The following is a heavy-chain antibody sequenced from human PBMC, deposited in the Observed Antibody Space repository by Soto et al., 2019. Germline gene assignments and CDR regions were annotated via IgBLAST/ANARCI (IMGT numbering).Heavy chain of an antibody. CDR3: ARDPGYSYGYN. CDR1: ECTFTKYD. Sequence: ASVKVSCKASECTFTKYDMHWVCQAPGQRLECVGWINAGNGDTKYSQRFQGRVTITRDTSASTAYMEVSSLRSEDTAVYYCARDPGYSYGYNWGQGTLVTVSS. J-gene: IGHJ4*02. D-gene: IGHD5-18*01. CDR2: INAGNGDT. V-gene: IGHV1-3*01.